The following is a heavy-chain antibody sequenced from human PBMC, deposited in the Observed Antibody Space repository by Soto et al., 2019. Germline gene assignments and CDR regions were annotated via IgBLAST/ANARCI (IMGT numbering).Heavy chain of an antibody. J-gene: IGHJ6*02. Sequence: SETLSLTCTVSGGSISSSSYYWGWIRQPPGKGLEWIGSIYYSGSTYYNPSLKSRVTISVDTSKNQFSLKLSSVTAADTAVYYCARHTSPGLLWFGESNYGMDVWGQGTTVTVSS. V-gene: IGHV4-39*01. CDR1: GGSISSSSYY. CDR3: ARHTSPGLLWFGESNYGMDV. D-gene: IGHD3-10*01. CDR2: IYYSGST.